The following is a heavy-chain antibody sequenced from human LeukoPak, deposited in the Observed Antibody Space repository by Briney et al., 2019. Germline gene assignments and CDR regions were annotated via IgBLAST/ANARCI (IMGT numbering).Heavy chain of an antibody. V-gene: IGHV3-21*01. Sequence: GGSLRLSCAASGFTFSSYSMNWVRQAPGKGLEWVSSISSSSGYIYYADSVKGRFTISRDNAKNSLHLQMNSLRAEDTAVYYCAGDNYYDSRGLGYWGQGTLVTVSS. J-gene: IGHJ4*02. CDR1: GFTFSSYS. D-gene: IGHD3-22*01. CDR2: ISSSSGYI. CDR3: AGDNYYDSRGLGY.